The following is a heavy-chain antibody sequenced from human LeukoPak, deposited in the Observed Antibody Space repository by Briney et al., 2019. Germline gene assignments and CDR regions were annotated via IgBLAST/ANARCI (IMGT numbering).Heavy chain of an antibody. CDR1: GGSFSGYY. Sequence: KSSETLSLTCAVYGGSFSGYYWSWIRQPPGKGLEWIGYIYYSGSTYYNPSLKSRVTISVDTSKNQFSLKLSSVTAADTAVYYCARVEYVATVLNFDYWGQGTLVTVSS. J-gene: IGHJ4*02. CDR3: ARVEYVATVLNFDY. CDR2: IYYSGST. D-gene: IGHD5-12*01. V-gene: IGHV4-30-4*01.